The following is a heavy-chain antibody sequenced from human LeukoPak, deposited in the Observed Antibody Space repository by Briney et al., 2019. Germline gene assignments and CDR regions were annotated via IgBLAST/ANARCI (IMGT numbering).Heavy chain of an antibody. CDR2: IRYDGSNK. V-gene: IGHV3-30*02. CDR3: AKDPSGRSRGSFDY. Sequence: GGSLRLSCAASGFTFSSYGMHWVRQAPGKGLEWVAFIRYDGSNKYYADSVKGRFTISRDNSKNTLYLQMNSLRAEDTAVYYCAKDPSGRSRGSFDYWGQGTLVTVSS. D-gene: IGHD3-10*01. J-gene: IGHJ4*02. CDR1: GFTFSSYG.